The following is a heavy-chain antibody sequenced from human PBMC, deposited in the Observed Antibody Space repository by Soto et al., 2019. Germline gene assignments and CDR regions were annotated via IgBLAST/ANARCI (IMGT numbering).Heavy chain of an antibody. D-gene: IGHD2-8*02. J-gene: IGHJ5*02. CDR3: TTRLLEVRFLNGFGP. CDR2: IKSKTYGGTT. V-gene: IGHV3-15*07. CDR1: GFTFSNTW. Sequence: PGGSLRPSCTASGFTFSNTWMNWFRQAPGKGMEWVGRIKSKTYGGTTDYAAPVKGRFTISRDDSKTTLYLQRNSLQTEDTAVYVCTTRLLEVRFLNGFGPWGQGTLVIVSS.